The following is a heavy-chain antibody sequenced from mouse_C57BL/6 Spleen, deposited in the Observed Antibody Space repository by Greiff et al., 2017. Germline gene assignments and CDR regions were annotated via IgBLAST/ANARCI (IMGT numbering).Heavy chain of an antibody. CDR1: GYTFTSYG. D-gene: IGHD1-1*01. Sequence: VQLVESGAELARPGASVKLSCKASGYTFTSYGISWVKQRTGQGLEWIGEIYPKSGNTYYNEKFKGKATLTADKSSSTAYMELRSLTSEDSAVYFCARGSSYFDYWGQGTTLTVSS. V-gene: IGHV1-81*01. CDR3: ARGSSYFDY. J-gene: IGHJ2*01. CDR2: IYPKSGNT.